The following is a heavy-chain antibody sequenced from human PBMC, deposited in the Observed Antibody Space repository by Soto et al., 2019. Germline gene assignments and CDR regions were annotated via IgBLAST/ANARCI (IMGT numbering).Heavy chain of an antibody. Sequence: GGSMRLSCAASGFPLSTYGMTWVRQAPGKGLEWVSAITGTGGNTYYVDSVKGRFTSSRDNSKNMLYLQVNSLRVEDTAVYYCARIRGYWYGLDVWGQGTTVTVSS. CDR3: ARIRGYWYGLDV. CDR1: GFPLSTYG. CDR2: ITGTGGNT. V-gene: IGHV3-23*01. J-gene: IGHJ6*02.